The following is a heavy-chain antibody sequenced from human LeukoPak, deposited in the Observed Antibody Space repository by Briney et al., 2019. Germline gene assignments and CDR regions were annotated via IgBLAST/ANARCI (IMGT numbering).Heavy chain of an antibody. J-gene: IGHJ2*01. CDR1: GGSISSYY. CDR3: ARRPGGYWYFDL. Sequence: PSETLSLTCTVSGGSISSYYWSWIRQPPGRGLEWIGYIYYSGSTNYNPSLKSRVTISVDTSKNQFSLKLSSVTAADTAVYYCARRPGGYWYFDLWGRGTLVTVSS. V-gene: IGHV4-59*08. CDR2: IYYSGST. D-gene: IGHD3-16*01.